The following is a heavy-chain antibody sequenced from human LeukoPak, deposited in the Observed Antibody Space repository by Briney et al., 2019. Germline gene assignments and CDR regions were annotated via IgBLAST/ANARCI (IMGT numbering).Heavy chain of an antibody. Sequence: PSETLSLTCAVYGGSFSGYYWSWIRQPPGKGLEWIGEINHSGSTNYNPSLKSRVTISVDTSKNQFSLKLSSVTAADTAVYYCARDFVRGYSYGFFDYWGQGTLVTVSS. D-gene: IGHD5-18*01. V-gene: IGHV4-34*01. CDR1: GGSFSGYY. CDR3: ARDFVRGYSYGFFDY. J-gene: IGHJ4*02. CDR2: INHSGST.